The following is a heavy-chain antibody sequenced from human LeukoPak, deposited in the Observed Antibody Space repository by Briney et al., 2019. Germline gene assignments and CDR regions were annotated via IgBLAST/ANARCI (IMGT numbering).Heavy chain of an antibody. CDR1: GFTLSNNA. CDR3: AREGEAARPGLNDAFDI. V-gene: IGHV3-23*01. J-gene: IGHJ3*02. D-gene: IGHD6-6*01. CDR2: LGGSDDRT. Sequence: GGSLRLSCVASGFTLSNNAMAWVRQAPGKGLEWVSALGGSDDRTDYADSVQGRFTISRDNSKNTLYLQMNSLRAEDTAVYYCAREGEAARPGLNDAFDIWGQGTMVTVSS.